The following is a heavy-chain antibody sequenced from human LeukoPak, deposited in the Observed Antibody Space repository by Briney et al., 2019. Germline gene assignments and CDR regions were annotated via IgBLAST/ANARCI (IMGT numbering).Heavy chain of an antibody. V-gene: IGHV1-69*05. CDR3: ARARGSGSYPYYYYYMDV. Sequence: ASVKVSCKASGGTFSSYAISWVRQAPGQGLEWMGGIIPIFGTANHAQKFQGRVTITTDESTSTAYMELSSLRSEDTAVYYCARARGSGSYPYYYYYMDVWGKGTTVTVSS. CDR1: GGTFSSYA. D-gene: IGHD3-10*01. J-gene: IGHJ6*03. CDR2: IIPIFGTA.